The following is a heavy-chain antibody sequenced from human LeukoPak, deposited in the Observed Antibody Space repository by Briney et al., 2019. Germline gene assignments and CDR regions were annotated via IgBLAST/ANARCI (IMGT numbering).Heavy chain of an antibody. D-gene: IGHD6-13*01. Sequence: GASVKVSCKASGYTFTGYYMHWVRQAPGQRLEWMGWINPNSGGTNYAQKFQGRVTMTRDTSISTAYMELSRLRSDDTAVYYCAKVPIAAAGPNWFDPWGQGTLVTVSS. CDR3: AKVPIAAAGPNWFDP. CDR2: INPNSGGT. CDR1: GYTFTGYY. J-gene: IGHJ5*02. V-gene: IGHV1-2*02.